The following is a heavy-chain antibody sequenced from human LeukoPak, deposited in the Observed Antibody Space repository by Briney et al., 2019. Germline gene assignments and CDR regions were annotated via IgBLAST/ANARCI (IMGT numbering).Heavy chain of an antibody. D-gene: IGHD6-19*01. V-gene: IGHV4-4*07. CDR2: IYSRGST. CDR3: ARDPMAGTFRAFDI. J-gene: IGHJ3*02. CDR1: GGSISSYY. Sequence: PSETLSPTSTVPGGSISSYYWSWFRQPAGKGLDWFGRIYSRGSTNYNPFLQSRVTMSVDTSKNQISLKLNSVTAADTAVYYCARDPMAGTFRAFDIWGQGTMVTVSS.